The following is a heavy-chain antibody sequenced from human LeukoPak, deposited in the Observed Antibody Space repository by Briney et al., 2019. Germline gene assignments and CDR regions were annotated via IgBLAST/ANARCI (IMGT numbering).Heavy chain of an antibody. CDR3: ARLERSYYRARLVPFDY. V-gene: IGHV4-39*01. D-gene: IGHD3-10*01. CDR1: GGSISSGSYY. CDR2: IYYSGST. Sequence: SQTLSLTCTVSGGSISSGSYYWSWIRQPPGKGLEWIGSIYYSGSTYYNPSLKSRVTISVDTSKNQFSLKLSSVTAADTAVYYCARLERSYYRARLVPFDYWGQGTLVTVSS. J-gene: IGHJ4*02.